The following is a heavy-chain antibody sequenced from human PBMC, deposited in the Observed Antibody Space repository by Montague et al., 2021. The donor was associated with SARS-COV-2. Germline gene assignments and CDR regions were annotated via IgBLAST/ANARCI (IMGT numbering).Heavy chain of an antibody. D-gene: IGHD3-10*01. CDR2: NYYSGST. Sequence: SETLSLTCTASGGSISSSSYYWGWIRQPPGKGLKWNRSNYYSGSTYYNPSLKSRVTISVDTSKNQFSLKLSSVTDADTAVYYCARDSTIRFRELFGPYSYDYGMDVWGRGTTVTVSS. CDR1: GGSISSSSYY. CDR3: ARDSTIRFRELFGPYSYDYGMDV. V-gene: IGHV4-39*07. J-gene: IGHJ6*02.